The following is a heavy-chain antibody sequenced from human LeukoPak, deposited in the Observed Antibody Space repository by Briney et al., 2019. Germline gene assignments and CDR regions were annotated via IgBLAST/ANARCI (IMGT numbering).Heavy chain of an antibody. CDR1: GGSIRNYY. CDR3: ARESQSYYYDSSGYYLSSRYGMDV. D-gene: IGHD3-22*01. Sequence: PSETLSLTCTVSGGSIRNYYWSWIRQPAGKGLEWIGRIYHSGSTNDNPSLKSRVTMSVDTSKNQFSLKLSSVTAADTAVYYCARESQSYYYDSSGYYLSSRYGMDVWGQGTTVTVSS. V-gene: IGHV4-4*07. J-gene: IGHJ6*02. CDR2: IYHSGST.